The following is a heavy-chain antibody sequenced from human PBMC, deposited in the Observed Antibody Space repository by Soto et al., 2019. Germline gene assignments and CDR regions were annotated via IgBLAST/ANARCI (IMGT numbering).Heavy chain of an antibody. Sequence: GGSLRLSCAASGFTFSTYSMNWVRQAPGKGLEWLSYISGSSSPIYYTDSVKGRFTISRDNAKNSLYLQMNSLRDEDTAVYYCARDRLYGYGMDVWGQGTTVTVSS. J-gene: IGHJ6*02. CDR1: GFTFSTYS. CDR2: ISGSSSPI. V-gene: IGHV3-48*02. CDR3: ARDRLYGYGMDV. D-gene: IGHD3-10*01.